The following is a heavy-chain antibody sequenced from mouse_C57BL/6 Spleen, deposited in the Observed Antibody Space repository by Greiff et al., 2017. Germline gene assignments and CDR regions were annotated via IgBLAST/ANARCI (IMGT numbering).Heavy chain of an antibody. CDR3: AILGDSSGYLFAY. D-gene: IGHD3-2*02. J-gene: IGHJ3*01. Sequence: VQLQQPGAELVKPGASVKVSCKASGYTFTSYWMHWVKQRPGQGLEWIGRIHPSDSDTNYNQKFKGKATLTVDKSSSTAYMQLSSLTSEDSAVYYCAILGDSSGYLFAYWGQGTLVTVSA. V-gene: IGHV1-74*01. CDR1: GYTFTSYW. CDR2: IHPSDSDT.